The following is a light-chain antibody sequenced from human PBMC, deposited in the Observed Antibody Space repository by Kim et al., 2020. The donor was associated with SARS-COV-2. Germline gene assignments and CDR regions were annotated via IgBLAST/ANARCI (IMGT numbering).Light chain of an antibody. J-gene: IGLJ3*02. V-gene: IGLV6-57*03. Sequence: GKTVTLSCTRTSGNIDSNYVQWYQQRPGSAPTTVIYEDDRRPSGVPDRFSGSIDRSSNSASLTISGLKTDDEADYYCQSYGARTQVFGGGTQLTVL. CDR1: SGNIDSNY. CDR3: QSYGARTQV. CDR2: EDD.